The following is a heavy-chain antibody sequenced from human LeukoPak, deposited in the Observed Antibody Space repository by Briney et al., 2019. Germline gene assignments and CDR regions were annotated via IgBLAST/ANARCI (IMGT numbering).Heavy chain of an antibody. Sequence: SETLSLTCTVSGGSISSYYWSWIRQPPGKGLEWIGYIYYSGSTNYNPSLKSRVTISVDTSKNQFSLKLSSVTAADTAVYYCARGDYGMDVRGQGTTVTVSS. CDR1: GGSISSYY. CDR2: IYYSGST. J-gene: IGHJ6*02. V-gene: IGHV4-59*01. CDR3: ARGDYGMDV.